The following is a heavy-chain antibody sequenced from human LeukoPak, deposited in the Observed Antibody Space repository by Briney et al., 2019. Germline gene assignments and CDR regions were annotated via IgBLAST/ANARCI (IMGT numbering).Heavy chain of an antibody. CDR1: GFTFSSYA. V-gene: IGHV3-23*01. CDR3: ASSPGIAVAGLQGIDY. J-gene: IGHJ4*02. D-gene: IGHD6-19*01. CDR2: ISGSGGST. Sequence: PGGSLRLSCAASGFTFSSYAMSWVRQAPGKGLGWVLAISGSGGSTYYADSVKGRFSISRDNSKNTLYLQMNSLRAEDTAVYYCASSPGIAVAGLQGIDYWGQGTLVTVSS.